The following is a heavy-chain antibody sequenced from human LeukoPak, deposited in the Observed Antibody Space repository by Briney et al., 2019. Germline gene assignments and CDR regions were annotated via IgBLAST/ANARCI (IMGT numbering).Heavy chain of an antibody. CDR2: INHSGST. V-gene: IGHV4-34*01. D-gene: IGHD1-7*01. J-gene: IGHJ4*02. Sequence: PSETLSLTCAVYGGSFCGYYWSWIRQPPGKGLEWTGEINHSGSTNYNPSLKSRVTISVDTSKNQFSLKLSSVTAADTAVYYCARGSALGLRPFDYWGQGTLVTVSS. CDR3: ARGSALGLRPFDY. CDR1: GGSFCGYY.